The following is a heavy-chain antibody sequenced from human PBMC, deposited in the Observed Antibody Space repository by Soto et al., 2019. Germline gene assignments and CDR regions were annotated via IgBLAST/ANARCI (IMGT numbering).Heavy chain of an antibody. CDR2: IYYSGST. Sequence: SETLSLTCTVSGGSISSSSYYWGWIRQPPGKGLEWIGSIYYSGSTYYNPSLKSRVTISVDTSKNQFSLKLSSVTAADTAVYYCARQLIRVAAAGKSAFDIWGQGTMVT. D-gene: IGHD6-13*01. V-gene: IGHV4-39*01. J-gene: IGHJ3*02. CDR1: GGSISSSSYY. CDR3: ARQLIRVAAAGKSAFDI.